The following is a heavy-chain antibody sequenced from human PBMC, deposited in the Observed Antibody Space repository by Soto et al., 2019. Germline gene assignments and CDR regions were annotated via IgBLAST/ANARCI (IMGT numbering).Heavy chain of an antibody. CDR3: ARDRGGGYSYDSYYFDY. J-gene: IGHJ4*02. V-gene: IGHV4-30-4*01. D-gene: IGHD5-18*01. CDR2: IYYSGST. CDR1: GGSISSGDYY. Sequence: PSETLSLTCTVSGGSISSGDYYWSWIRQPPGKGLEWIGYIYYSGSTYYNPPLKSRVTISVDTSKNQYSLKLSSVTAADTAVYYCARDRGGGYSYDSYYFDYWGQGTLVTVSS.